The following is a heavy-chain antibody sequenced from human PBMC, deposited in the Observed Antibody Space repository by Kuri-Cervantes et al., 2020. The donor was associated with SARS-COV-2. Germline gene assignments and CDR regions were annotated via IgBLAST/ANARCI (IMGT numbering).Heavy chain of an antibody. CDR1: GYTFTGYY. Sequence: ASVKVSCKASGYTFTGYYMHWVRQAPGQGLEWMGWINPNSGGTNYARKFQGRVTMTRDTSISTAYMELSRLRSDDTAVYYCARDWLRGVINYWGQGTLVTVSS. J-gene: IGHJ4*02. V-gene: IGHV1-2*02. CDR2: INPNSGGT. CDR3: ARDWLRGVINY. D-gene: IGHD3-10*01.